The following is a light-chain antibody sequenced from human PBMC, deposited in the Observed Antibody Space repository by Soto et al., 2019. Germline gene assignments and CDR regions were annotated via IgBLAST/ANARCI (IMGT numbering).Light chain of an antibody. CDR2: AAT. CDR3: QQSYSNPLT. CDR1: ETITRY. Sequence: DIQMTPSPSSLSASVGERVIITCRARETITRYLNWYQSKPGKAPRLLISAATTLESGVPSRFSASHSGTDFTLTSSSLQPEDFATYYWQQSYSNPLTFGGGTKV. V-gene: IGKV1-39*01. J-gene: IGKJ4*01.